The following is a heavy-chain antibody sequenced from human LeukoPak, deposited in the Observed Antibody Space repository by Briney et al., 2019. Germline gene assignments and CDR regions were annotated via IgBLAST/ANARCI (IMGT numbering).Heavy chain of an antibody. CDR2: IYYSGST. D-gene: IGHD6-19*01. Sequence: SETLSLTCTVSGGSISSHYWSWIRQPPGKGLEWIGYIYYSGSTNYNPSLKSRVTISVDTSKNQFSLKLSSVTAADTAVYYCARHGAGTDYWGQGTLVTVSS. CDR1: GGSISSHY. CDR3: ARHGAGTDY. V-gene: IGHV4-59*08. J-gene: IGHJ4*02.